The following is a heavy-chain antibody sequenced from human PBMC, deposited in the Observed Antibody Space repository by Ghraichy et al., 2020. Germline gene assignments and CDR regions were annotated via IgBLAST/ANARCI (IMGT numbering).Heavy chain of an antibody. D-gene: IGHD3-10*01. V-gene: IGHV3-15*07. J-gene: IGHJ4*02. Sequence: GGSLRLSCVASGFVFRNAWMNWVRQAPGKGLEWVGRFKSQMDGGTIDYAAPVKGRFTISRDDSKNTLYLQMNSLKTEDTGVYYCSTDLPRLGSFYNWDYWGQGTLVTVSS. CDR2: FKSQMDGGTI. CDR1: GFVFRNAW. CDR3: STDLPRLGSFYNWDY.